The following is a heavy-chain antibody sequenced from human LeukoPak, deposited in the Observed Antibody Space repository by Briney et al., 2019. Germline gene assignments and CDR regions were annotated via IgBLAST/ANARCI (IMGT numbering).Heavy chain of an antibody. CDR3: AKQIDGSGTFLYPKYFDY. CDR1: GFNFNTFG. Sequence: PGGSLRLSCAASGFNFNTFGMHWVRQTPGKGLEWVAFIRHDGSDQYYADSVKGRFTLSRDNSQSTLYRQMNSLRTGDTAIYYCAKQIDGSGTFLYPKYFDYWGQGTLVTVSS. V-gene: IGHV3-30*02. J-gene: IGHJ4*02. CDR2: IRHDGSDQ. D-gene: IGHD3-10*01.